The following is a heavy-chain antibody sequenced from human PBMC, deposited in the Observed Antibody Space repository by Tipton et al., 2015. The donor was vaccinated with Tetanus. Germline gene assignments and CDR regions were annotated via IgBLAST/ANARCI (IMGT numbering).Heavy chain of an antibody. J-gene: IGHJ6*02. Sequence: GSLRLSCAASGFTFSSNYMSWVRQAPGKGLEWVSVIYSGGSTYYADSVKGRFTISRDNSKNTLYLQMNSLRAEDTAVYYCARERSYYYYGMDVWGQGTTVTVSS. CDR3: ARERSYYYYGMDV. CDR2: IYSGGST. CDR1: GFTFSSNY. V-gene: IGHV3-53*01.